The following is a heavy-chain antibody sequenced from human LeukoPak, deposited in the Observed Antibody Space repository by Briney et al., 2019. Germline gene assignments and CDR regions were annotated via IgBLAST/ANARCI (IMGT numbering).Heavy chain of an antibody. Sequence: GGSLRLSCAASGFTFSSYAMSWVRQAPGKGLEWVSAISGSGGSIYYADSVKGRFTISRDNSKNTLYLQMNSLRAEDTAVYYCAKNIAVAGTGYFDYWGQGTLVTVSS. CDR2: ISGSGGSI. D-gene: IGHD6-19*01. V-gene: IGHV3-23*01. J-gene: IGHJ4*02. CDR1: GFTFSSYA. CDR3: AKNIAVAGTGYFDY.